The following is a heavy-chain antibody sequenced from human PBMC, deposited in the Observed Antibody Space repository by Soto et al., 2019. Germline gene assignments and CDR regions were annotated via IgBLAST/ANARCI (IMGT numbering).Heavy chain of an antibody. CDR2: ISRGGGST. Sequence: EVQLSESGGGLVQPGESLRLSCAASEFSFSDYAMSWVRQAPGKGLEWVSAISRGGGSTSYADSVKGRFIISRDNSKNTVYLQMNSLRGEDTAVYYCAKNDCGETRCQLIDLWGQGTLVTVSS. V-gene: IGHV3-23*01. D-gene: IGHD2-21*01. CDR1: EFSFSDYA. CDR3: AKNDCGETRCQLIDL. J-gene: IGHJ5*02.